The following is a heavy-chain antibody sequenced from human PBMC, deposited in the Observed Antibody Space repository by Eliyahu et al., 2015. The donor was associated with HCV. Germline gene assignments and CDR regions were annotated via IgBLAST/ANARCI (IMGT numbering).Heavy chain of an antibody. D-gene: IGHD3-10*01. Sequence: EVQLLESGGGLVQPGGSLXLSCAXSGFTFSSYAMXWVRXAPGKGLGGVXAISGSGGSTYYADSVKGRFTISRDNSKNTLYLQMNSLRAEDTAVYYCAKGGPHVHFDYWGQGTLVTVSS. CDR3: AKGGPHVHFDY. CDR2: ISGSGGST. CDR1: GFTFSSYA. J-gene: IGHJ4*02. V-gene: IGHV3-23*01.